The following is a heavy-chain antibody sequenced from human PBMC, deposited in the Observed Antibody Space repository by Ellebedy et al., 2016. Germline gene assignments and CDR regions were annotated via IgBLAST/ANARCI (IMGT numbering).Heavy chain of an antibody. CDR3: AKQPTWGGDNSGGYFDY. CDR1: GFMFSSYF. V-gene: IGHV3-7*01. D-gene: IGHD3-10*01. J-gene: IGHJ4*02. Sequence: GESLKISCVTSGFMFSSYFMGWVRQAPGKGLEFVAHINPHGSQKNYVDSVKGRFTISRDDAKNSPYLQMNSLRAEDTAVYYCAKQPTWGGDNSGGYFDYWGQGTLVTVSS. CDR2: INPHGSQK.